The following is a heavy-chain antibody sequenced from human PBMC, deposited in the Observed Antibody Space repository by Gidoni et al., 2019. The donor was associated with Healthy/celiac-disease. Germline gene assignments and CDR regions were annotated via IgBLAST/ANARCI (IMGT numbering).Heavy chain of an antibody. D-gene: IGHD3-10*01. CDR2: MNPNSGNT. CDR1: GYTCTSYD. Sequence: QVQPVQSGAEVKKPGASVKVSCKASGYTCTSYDINWVRQATGQGLEWMGWMNPNSGNTGYAQKFQGRVTMTRNTSISTAYMELSSLRSEDTAVYYCASRVWFGELSRFDPWGQGTLVTVSS. CDR3: ASRVWFGELSRFDP. J-gene: IGHJ5*02. V-gene: IGHV1-8*01.